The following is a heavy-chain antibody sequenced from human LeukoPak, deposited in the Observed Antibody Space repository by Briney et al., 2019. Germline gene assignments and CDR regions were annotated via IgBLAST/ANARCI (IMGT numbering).Heavy chain of an antibody. J-gene: IGHJ4*02. Sequence: GGSLRLSCAASGFTFSSYAMTWVRQAPGKGLEWASVISGSGTNTYYADSVKGRFTISRDNSKNTLYVQMNSLRAEDTAVYYCAKTRGYSVYDPLDSWGQGTLVTVSS. CDR2: ISGSGTNT. CDR3: AKTRGYSVYDPLDS. V-gene: IGHV3-23*01. D-gene: IGHD5/OR15-5a*01. CDR1: GFTFSSYA.